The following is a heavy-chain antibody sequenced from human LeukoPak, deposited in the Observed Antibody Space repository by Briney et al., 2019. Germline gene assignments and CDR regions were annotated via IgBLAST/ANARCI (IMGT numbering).Heavy chain of an antibody. CDR2: INHSGST. J-gene: IGHJ1*01. CDR3: ATRRSKWHCSGGSCYFQH. CDR1: GDSISRSSYY. V-gene: IGHV4-39*07. D-gene: IGHD2-15*01. Sequence: RASETLSLTCTVSGDSISRSSYYWSWIRQPPGKGLEWIGEINHSGSTNYNPPLKSRVTISVDTSKNQFSLKLSSVTAADTAVYYCATRRSKWHCSGGSCYFQHWGQGTLVTVSS.